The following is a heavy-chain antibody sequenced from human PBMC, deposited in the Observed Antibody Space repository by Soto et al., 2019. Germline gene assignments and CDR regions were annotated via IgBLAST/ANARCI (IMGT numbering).Heavy chain of an antibody. CDR2: INHSGST. CDR1: GGSFSGYY. J-gene: IGHJ6*03. D-gene: IGHD3-3*01. Sequence: SETLSLTCAVYGGSFSGYYWSWIRQPPGKGLEWIGEINHSGSTNYNPSLKSRVTISVDTSKNQFSLKLSSVTAADTAVYYCARENYDFWSGPINYMDVWGKGTTVTVSS. CDR3: ARENYDFWSGPINYMDV. V-gene: IGHV4-34*01.